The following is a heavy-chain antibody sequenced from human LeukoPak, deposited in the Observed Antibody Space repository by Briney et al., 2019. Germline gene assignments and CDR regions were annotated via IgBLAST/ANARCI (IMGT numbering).Heavy chain of an antibody. Sequence: SETLSLTCAVHGESFSGYYWTWISQPPGKGLEWIGEIHYRGTTNYNPSFKSRVTVSADASRNQFYLNMTSVTAADTAIYYCATLIVGTTYFDYWGQGSLVTVSS. J-gene: IGHJ4*02. CDR1: GESFSGYY. V-gene: IGHV4-34*01. CDR3: ATLIVGTTYFDY. CDR2: IHYRGTT. D-gene: IGHD1-26*01.